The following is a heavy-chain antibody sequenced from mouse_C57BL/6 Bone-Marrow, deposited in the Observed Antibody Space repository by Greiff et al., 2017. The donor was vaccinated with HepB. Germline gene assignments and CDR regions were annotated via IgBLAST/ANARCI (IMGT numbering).Heavy chain of an antibody. Sequence: VKLQQPGAELVKPGASVKLSCKASGYTFTSYWMQWVKQRPGPGLEWIGEIDPSDSYTNYNQKFKGKATLTVDTSSSTAYMQLSSLTSEDSAVYDCARRLPGYGLMDYWGQGTSVTVSS. J-gene: IGHJ4*01. CDR3: ARRLPGYGLMDY. CDR1: GYTFTSYW. V-gene: IGHV1-50*01. D-gene: IGHD3-1*01. CDR2: IDPSDSYT.